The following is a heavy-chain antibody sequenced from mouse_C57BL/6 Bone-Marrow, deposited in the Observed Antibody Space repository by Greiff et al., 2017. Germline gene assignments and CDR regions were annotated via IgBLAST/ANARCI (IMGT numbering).Heavy chain of an antibody. Sequence: EVQVVESGPGLVKPSQSLSLTCSVTGYSITSGYYWNWIRQFPGNKLEWMGYISYDGSNNYNPSLKNRISITRDTSKNQFFLKLNSVTTEDTATYYCARDFGYYGFDYWGQGTTLTVSS. CDR1: GYSITSGYY. D-gene: IGHD2-3*01. CDR3: ARDFGYYGFDY. J-gene: IGHJ2*01. V-gene: IGHV3-6*01. CDR2: ISYDGSN.